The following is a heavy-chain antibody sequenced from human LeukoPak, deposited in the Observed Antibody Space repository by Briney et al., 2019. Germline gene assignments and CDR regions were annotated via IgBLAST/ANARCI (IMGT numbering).Heavy chain of an antibody. J-gene: IGHJ4*02. Sequence: GGSLRLSCVVSGFTVSSNYMSWVRQAPGKGLEWVSIIYSVGTTYYTDSVKGRFTVSRDSSRNTVYLQMNSLRAEDTAVYYCARSPYNRNLWEFDYWGQGTLVTVSS. CDR1: GFTVSSNY. CDR3: ARSPYNRNLWEFDY. V-gene: IGHV3-53*01. D-gene: IGHD1-14*01. CDR2: IYSVGTT.